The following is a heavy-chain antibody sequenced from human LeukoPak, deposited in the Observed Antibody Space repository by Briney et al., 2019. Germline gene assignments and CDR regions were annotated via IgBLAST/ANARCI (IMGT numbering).Heavy chain of an antibody. CDR3: ARDLAAAGTGWFDP. D-gene: IGHD6-13*01. J-gene: IGHJ5*02. V-gene: IGHV1-18*01. CDR2: ISAYNGNT. CDR1: GYTFTSYG. Sequence: ASVKVSCKASGYTFTSYGISWVRQAPGQGLEWMGWISAYNGNTNYAQKLQGRVTMTTGTSTSTAYMELRSLRSDDTAVYYCARDLAAAGTGWFDPWGQGTLVTVSS.